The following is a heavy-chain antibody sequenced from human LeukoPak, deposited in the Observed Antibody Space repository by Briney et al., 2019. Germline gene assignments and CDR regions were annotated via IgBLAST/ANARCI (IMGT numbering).Heavy chain of an antibody. CDR2: ISSSGSGT. J-gene: IGHJ4*02. D-gene: IGHD4-11*01. V-gene: IGHV3-23*01. CDR3: ARNRVEVTVDH. Sequence: GGSRRLSCAASGFTFNSHAMTWVRQAPGKGLEWVASISSSGSGTYYADYVKGRFTISRDTSKNTVYLQMNSLRVDDTAIYYCARNRVEVTVDHWGQGTLVTVSS. CDR1: GFTFNSHA.